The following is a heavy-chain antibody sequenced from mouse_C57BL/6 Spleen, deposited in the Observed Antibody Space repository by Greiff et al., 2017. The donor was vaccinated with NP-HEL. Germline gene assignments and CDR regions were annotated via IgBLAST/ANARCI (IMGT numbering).Heavy chain of an antibody. D-gene: IGHD2-13*01. Sequence: QVQLKESGAELVKPGASVKISCKASGYAFSSYWMNWVKQRPGKGLEWIGQIYPGDGDTNYNGKFKGKATLTADKSSSTAYMQLSSLTSEDSAVYFCARGGDLYAMDYWGQGTSVTVSS. V-gene: IGHV1-80*01. J-gene: IGHJ4*01. CDR3: ARGGDLYAMDY. CDR2: IYPGDGDT. CDR1: GYAFSSYW.